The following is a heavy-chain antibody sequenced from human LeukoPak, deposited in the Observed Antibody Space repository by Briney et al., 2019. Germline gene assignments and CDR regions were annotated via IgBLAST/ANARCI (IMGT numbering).Heavy chain of an antibody. Sequence: PSETLSLTCTVSGGSISSRDNYWGWFRQPPGKGLEWIGSIYYSGNTYYNPSLESRVTISVDTSNNQFSLKVSSATAADTAVYYCARQDTLTHYYVMDVWGQGTTVTVSS. CDR3: ARQDTLTHYYVMDV. V-gene: IGHV4-39*01. J-gene: IGHJ6*02. D-gene: IGHD4-17*01. CDR2: IYYSGNT. CDR1: GGSISSRDNY.